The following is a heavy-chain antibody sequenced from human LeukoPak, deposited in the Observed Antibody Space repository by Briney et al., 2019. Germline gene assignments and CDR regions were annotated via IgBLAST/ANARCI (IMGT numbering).Heavy chain of an antibody. CDR1: AYTFSGYY. V-gene: IGHV1-18*04. J-gene: IGHJ4*02. CDR3: ARQDGSGSLDSY. Sequence: ASVKVSCKASAYTFSGYYMHWVRQAPGQGLEWMGWISAYNGNTNYAQKLQGRVTITTDTSTSTAYMELRSLRSDDTAVYYCARQDGSGSLDSYWGQGTLVTVSS. D-gene: IGHD3-10*01. CDR2: ISAYNGNT.